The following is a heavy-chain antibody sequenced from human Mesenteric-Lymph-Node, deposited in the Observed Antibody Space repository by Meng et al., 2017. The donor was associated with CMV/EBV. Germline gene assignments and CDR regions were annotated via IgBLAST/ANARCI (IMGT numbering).Heavy chain of an antibody. J-gene: IGHJ4*02. CDR3: AIIDRTSPIDY. Sequence: ASVKVSCKTSGYTFTTYGIDWVRQAPGQGLEWMGWISVYYGDTKYAQKLQGRVTLSTDTSTSTAYMELRNLKSSDTAVYYCAIIDRTSPIDYWGQGTLVTVSS. D-gene: IGHD3-9*01. CDR1: GYTFTTYG. V-gene: IGHV1-18*01. CDR2: ISVYYGDT.